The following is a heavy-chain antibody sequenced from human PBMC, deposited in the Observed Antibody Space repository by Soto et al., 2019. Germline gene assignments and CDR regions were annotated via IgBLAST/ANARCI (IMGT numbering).Heavy chain of an antibody. CDR1: GGSISSGDYY. D-gene: IGHD1-1*01. CDR2: IYYSGNT. CDR3: ARDPPNERYFEP. V-gene: IGHV4-31*03. Sequence: QVQLQESGPGLVKPSQTLSLTCTVSGGSISSGDYYWSWIRQRPGKGLEWIAYIYYSGNTYYNPSLKSRVNKSVDTSKDQFSLKLSSGTAADPAGYFFARDPPNERYFEPWGRGTPVTVSS. J-gene: IGHJ2*01.